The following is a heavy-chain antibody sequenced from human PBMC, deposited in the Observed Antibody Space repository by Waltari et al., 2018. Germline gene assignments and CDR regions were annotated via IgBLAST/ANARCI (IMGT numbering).Heavy chain of an antibody. D-gene: IGHD1-1*01. CDR1: GGSISSGAYY. V-gene: IGHV4-61*02. J-gene: IGHJ3*01. Sequence: QVQLQESGPGLVKPSQTLSLTCTVSGGSISSGAYYWNWVRQPDGRGLEWIGSIYYRGSTYYNPSLKSRVTISVDTSKNQFSLKLSSVTAADTAVYYCARGDPWKLTWGQGTMVTVSS. CDR3: ARGDPWKLT. CDR2: IYYRGST.